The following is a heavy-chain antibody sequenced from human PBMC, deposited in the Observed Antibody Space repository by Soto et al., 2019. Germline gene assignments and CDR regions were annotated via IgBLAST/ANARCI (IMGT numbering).Heavy chain of an antibody. D-gene: IGHD6-25*01. CDR3: TRGAALSVGHWYFDV. CDR1: GYTFTNYA. Sequence: ASVKVSCKASGYTFTNYAMHWVRQAPGQGLEWMGWINAGHGYTKYSQRFQGRVTITKDTSASTVYMELSTLISEDTAVYYCTRGAALSVGHWYFDVWGRGTLVTAPQ. V-gene: IGHV1-3*01. J-gene: IGHJ2*01. CDR2: INAGHGYT.